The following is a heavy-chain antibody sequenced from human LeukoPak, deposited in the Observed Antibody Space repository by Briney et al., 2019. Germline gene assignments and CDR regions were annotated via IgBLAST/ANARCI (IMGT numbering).Heavy chain of an antibody. D-gene: IGHD5-18*01. CDR3: TSRAYSFDI. CDR1: GFPFSSYW. V-gene: IGHV3-7*01. CDR2: IKQDGSEK. J-gene: IGHJ3*02. Sequence: GGSLRLSCAASGFPFSSYWMSWVRQAPGKGLEWVANIKQDGSEKYYVDSVKGRFTISRDNAKNSLFLQMNSLRAEDTALYYCTSRAYSFDIWGQGTMVTVSS.